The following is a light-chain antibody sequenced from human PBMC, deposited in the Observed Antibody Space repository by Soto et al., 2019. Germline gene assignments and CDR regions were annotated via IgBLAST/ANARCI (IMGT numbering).Light chain of an antibody. CDR1: QSVLYSSNNKSY. Sequence: DIVMTQSPDSLVVSLGERATINCKSSQSVLYSSNNKSYLTWYQQKPGQPPKLLIYWASTRESGVPDRFSGSGSGTDFTLTISSLQAEDVAVYYCQQYYSTPLTFGGGTKVDIK. CDR2: WAS. J-gene: IGKJ4*01. CDR3: QQYYSTPLT. V-gene: IGKV4-1*01.